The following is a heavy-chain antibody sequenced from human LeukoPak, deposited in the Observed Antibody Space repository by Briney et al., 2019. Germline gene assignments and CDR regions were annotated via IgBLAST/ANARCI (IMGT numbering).Heavy chain of an antibody. CDR2: INPSGGST. V-gene: IGHV1-46*01. J-gene: IGHJ5*02. D-gene: IGHD6-13*01. CDR1: GYTFTGYY. CDR3: ARDAESRSWYDPDWFDP. Sequence: ASVKVSCKASGYTFTGYYMHWVRQAPGQGLEWMGIINPSGGSTSYEQKFQGRVTMTRDTSTSTVYMELSSLRSEDTAVYYCARDAESRSWYDPDWFDPWGQGTLVTVSS.